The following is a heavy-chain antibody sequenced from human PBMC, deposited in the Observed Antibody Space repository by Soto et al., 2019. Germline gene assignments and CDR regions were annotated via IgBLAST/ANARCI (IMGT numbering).Heavy chain of an antibody. V-gene: IGHV1-8*01. CDR1: GYTFTSND. Sequence: GASVKVSCKASGYTFTSNDIIWVRQAPGQGLEWVGWMKANSGDTVYAQRFQGRVTMTRSTSINTAFMELNSLTSEDTAFYYCARNGGGLAYWG. J-gene: IGHJ4*01. CDR2: MKANSGDT. D-gene: IGHD2-8*01. CDR3: ARNGGGLAY.